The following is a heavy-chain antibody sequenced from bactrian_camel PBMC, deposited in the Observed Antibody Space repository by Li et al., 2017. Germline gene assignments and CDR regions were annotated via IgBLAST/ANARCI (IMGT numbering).Heavy chain of an antibody. CDR3: AASWDVTAIEALGRIASPEFGY. J-gene: IGHJ6*01. Sequence: VQLVESGGGSVKAGESLRLSCDTSSFSDTRYCLGWFRQVPGKEREGLATIDSSGITAYADSVKGRFTISKDNVKSILYLQMDNLIPEDSATYRCAASWDVTAIEALGRIASPEFGYWGDGTQVTVS. CDR1: SFSDTRYC. D-gene: IGHD2*01. CDR2: IDSSGIT. V-gene: IGHV3S67*01.